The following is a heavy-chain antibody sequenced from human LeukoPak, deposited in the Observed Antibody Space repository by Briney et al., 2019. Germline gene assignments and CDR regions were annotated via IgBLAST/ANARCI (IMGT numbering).Heavy chain of an antibody. D-gene: IGHD6-19*01. CDR2: MYYSGIT. J-gene: IGHJ4*02. Sequence: SETLSLTCTVSGGSISSYYWSWFRHPPGKGLEWIGYMYYSGITNDNPSLKSRVTISVDTSKNQFSLKLSSVTAADTAVYYCARRVAVAGNYYFDYWGQGTLVTVSA. CDR3: ARRVAVAGNYYFDY. CDR1: GGSISSYY. V-gene: IGHV4-59*08.